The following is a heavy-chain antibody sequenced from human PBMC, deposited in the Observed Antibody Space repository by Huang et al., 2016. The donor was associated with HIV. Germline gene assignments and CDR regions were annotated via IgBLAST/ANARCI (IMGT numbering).Heavy chain of an antibody. CDR1: GGSFRNFA. J-gene: IGHJ4*02. CDR2: IIPTLGTA. Sequence: QVQLVQSGAEVKKPGSSVKVSCKASGGSFRNFAIGWVRQAPGQGLDGMVGIIPTLGTANYAQKFQGRVTIIADESTSTAYMELSSLRSEDTAVYYCATVDYYDTSGPQRGYFDNWGQGTLVTVSS. CDR3: ATVDYYDTSGPQRGYFDN. D-gene: IGHD3-22*01. V-gene: IGHV1-69*01.